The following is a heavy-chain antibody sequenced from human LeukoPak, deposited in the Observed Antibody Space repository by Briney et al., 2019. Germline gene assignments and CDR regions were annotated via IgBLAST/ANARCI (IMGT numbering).Heavy chain of an antibody. D-gene: IGHD1-26*01. J-gene: IGHJ4*02. CDR2: IFSGST. CDR1: GDSISSCSYY. Sequence: PSETLSLTCIVSGDSISSCSYYWGYARQPPGKGLQWIRTIFSGSTYYNPSLKSRDTISFSTSKNQISLNLTSVTAADTAVYYCARQGERPGISAYWGQGTLVTVSS. V-gene: IGHV4-39*01. CDR3: ARQGERPGISAY.